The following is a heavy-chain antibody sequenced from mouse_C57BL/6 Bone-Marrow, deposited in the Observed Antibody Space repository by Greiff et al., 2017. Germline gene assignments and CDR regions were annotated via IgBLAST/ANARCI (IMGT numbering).Heavy chain of an antibody. V-gene: IGHV5-4*01. Sequence: EVQVVESGGGLVKPGGSLKLSCAASGFTFSSYAMSWVRQTPEKRLEWVATISDGGSYTYYPDNVKGRFTISRDNAKNNLYLQMSHLKSEDTAMYYCARGYYYGRETAWFAYWGQGTLVTVSA. CDR1: GFTFSSYA. D-gene: IGHD1-1*01. CDR3: ARGYYYGRETAWFAY. CDR2: ISDGGSYT. J-gene: IGHJ3*01.